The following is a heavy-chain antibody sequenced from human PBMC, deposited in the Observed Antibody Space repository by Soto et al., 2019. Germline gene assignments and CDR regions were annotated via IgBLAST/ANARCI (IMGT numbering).Heavy chain of an antibody. D-gene: IGHD4-17*01. Sequence: QVQLVQSGAEVKKPGSSVKVSCKASGGTFSSYAISWVRQAPGQGLEWMGGIIPIFGTANYAQKFQGRVTIXXDXSXXTAYMELSSLRSEDTAVYYCAREENYGGPQVSVGYWGQGTLVTVSS. V-gene: IGHV1-69*12. J-gene: IGHJ4*02. CDR2: IIPIFGTA. CDR1: GGTFSSYA. CDR3: AREENYGGPQVSVGY.